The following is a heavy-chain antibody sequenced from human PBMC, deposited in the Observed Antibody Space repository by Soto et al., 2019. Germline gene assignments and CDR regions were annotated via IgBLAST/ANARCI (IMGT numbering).Heavy chain of an antibody. D-gene: IGHD5-18*01. V-gene: IGHV3-23*01. CDR3: AKDIAGGYSYGYYYYYGMDG. CDR2: ISGSGGST. J-gene: IGHJ6*02. CDR1: GFTFSSYA. Sequence: GGSLRLSCAASGFTFSSYAMSWVRQAPGKGLEWVSAISGSGGSTYYADSVKGRFTISRDNSKNTLYLQMNSLRAEDTAVYYCAKDIAGGYSYGYYYYYGMDGWGQGTTVTVSS.